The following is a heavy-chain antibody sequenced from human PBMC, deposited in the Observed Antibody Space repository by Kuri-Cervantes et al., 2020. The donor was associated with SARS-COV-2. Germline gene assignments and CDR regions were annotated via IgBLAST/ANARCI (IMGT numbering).Heavy chain of an antibody. Sequence: ASVKVSCKASGYTFTSYYMHWVRQAPGQGLEWMGIINPSGGSTSYAQKFQGRVTITADESTSTAYMELSSLRSEDTAVYYCARGGGATGIGGFDYWGQGTLVTVSS. V-gene: IGHV1-46*01. CDR1: GYTFTSYY. J-gene: IGHJ4*02. CDR2: INPSGGST. CDR3: ARGGGATGIGGFDY. D-gene: IGHD1-26*01.